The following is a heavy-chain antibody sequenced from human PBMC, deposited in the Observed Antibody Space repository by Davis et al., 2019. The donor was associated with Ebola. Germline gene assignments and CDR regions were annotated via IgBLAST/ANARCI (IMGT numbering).Heavy chain of an antibody. D-gene: IGHD2-21*01. V-gene: IGHV4-30-4*01. J-gene: IGHJ5*02. CDR3: ARARVGIPYWFDP. Sequence: MPPQTLSLTCLVSGGSISSGYNFCSWLRQRPGKGLEWIGYIYYSGSTYYNPSLKSRVTIPVDTSKNQFSLKLSPVTAADTAVYYCARARVGIPYWFDPWGQGTLVTVSS. CDR2: IYYSGST. CDR1: GGSISSGYNF.